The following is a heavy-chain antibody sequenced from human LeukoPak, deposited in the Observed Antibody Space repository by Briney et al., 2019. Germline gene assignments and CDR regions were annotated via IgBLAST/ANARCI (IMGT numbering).Heavy chain of an antibody. V-gene: IGHV3-66*02. CDR1: GFTVRSNY. J-gene: IGHJ3*02. CDR3: ARAHGRYCSSTSCRTDDAFDI. D-gene: IGHD2-2*01. CDR2: IYSGGST. Sequence: GGSLRLSCAASGFTVRSNYMSWVRQAPGKGLEWVSVIYSGGSTYYADSVKGRFTISRDNSKNTLYLQMNSLRAEDTAVYYCARAHGRYCSSTSCRTDDAFDIWGQGTMVTVSS.